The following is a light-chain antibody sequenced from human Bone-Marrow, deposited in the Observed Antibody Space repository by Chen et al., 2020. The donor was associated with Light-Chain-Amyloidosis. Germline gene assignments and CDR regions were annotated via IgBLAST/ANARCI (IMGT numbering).Light chain of an antibody. J-gene: IGLJ2*01. Sequence: QSGLAQPPPVSGAPGQPVTIPCTGSSSNIGAGYNVHWYQQLPGTVPKLLIYDNNNRPSGVPDRFSGSQSGTSASLSITGLQAHDEADYYCQSFDGTLRGAVVFGGGTTLTVL. V-gene: IGLV1-40*01. CDR1: SSNIGAGYN. CDR2: DNN. CDR3: QSFDGTLRGAVV.